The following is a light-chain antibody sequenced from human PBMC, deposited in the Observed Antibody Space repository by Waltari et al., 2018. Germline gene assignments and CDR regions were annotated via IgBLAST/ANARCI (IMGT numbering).Light chain of an antibody. V-gene: IGKV3-15*01. CDR1: QSLSSN. CDR2: GAS. CDR3: QQYAGWPPT. J-gene: IGKJ1*01. Sequence: EIVMTQSPATLSVSPGERATLSCRASQSLSSNLVWYQQKPGQAPSLLIYGASTRATGIPAMVSGSGSGTEFTLTIGSLQSEDFAVYYCQQYAGWPPTFGQGTKVEIK.